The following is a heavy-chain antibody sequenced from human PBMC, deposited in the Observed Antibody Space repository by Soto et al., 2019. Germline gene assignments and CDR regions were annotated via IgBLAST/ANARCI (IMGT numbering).Heavy chain of an antibody. CDR1: GGTFSSYA. CDR3: ARKYSGDLDYYYGMDV. CDR2: IIPIFGTA. V-gene: IGHV1-69*13. J-gene: IGHJ6*02. Sequence: SVKVSCKASGGTFSSYAISWVRQAPGQGLEWMGGIIPIFGTANYAQKFQGRVTITADESTSTAYMELSSLRSEDTAVYYCARKYSGDLDYYYGMDVWGQGTTVTVSS. D-gene: IGHD1-26*01.